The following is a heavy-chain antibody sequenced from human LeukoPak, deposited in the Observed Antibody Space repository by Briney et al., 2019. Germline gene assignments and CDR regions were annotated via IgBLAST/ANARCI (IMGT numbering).Heavy chain of an antibody. D-gene: IGHD2/OR15-2a*01. CDR3: TRGPILLSTHNGMDV. CDR2: IRSKAYGGTT. Sequence: GGALRLSCLASGFIFGDHAMSWVGQARGKGGEGVGFIRSKAYGGTTESAASVEGTFTTSRDDSRRIPYLQMNSLKTEDTAFYYCTRGPILLSTHNGMDVWGQGTTVTVSS. J-gene: IGHJ6*02. V-gene: IGHV3-49*04. CDR1: GFIFGDHA.